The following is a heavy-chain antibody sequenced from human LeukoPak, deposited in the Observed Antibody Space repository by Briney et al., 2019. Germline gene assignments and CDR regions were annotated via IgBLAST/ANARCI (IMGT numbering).Heavy chain of an antibody. D-gene: IGHD1-26*01. CDR2: MNPNSGNT. V-gene: IGHV1-8*03. Sequence: ASVKVSCKASGYTFTNYDINWVRQATGQGLEWMGWMNPNSGNTGYAQKFQGRVTITRNTSISTDYMELSSLRSEDTAVYYCARVSGSYGYWGQGTLVTVSS. J-gene: IGHJ4*02. CDR3: ARVSGSYGY. CDR1: GYTFTNYD.